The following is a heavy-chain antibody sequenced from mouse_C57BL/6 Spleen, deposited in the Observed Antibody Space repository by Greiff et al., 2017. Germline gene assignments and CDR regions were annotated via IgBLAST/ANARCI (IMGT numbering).Heavy chain of an antibody. D-gene: IGHD4-1*01. CDR1: GYTLTEYT. CDR3: ARDDWV. J-gene: IGHJ2*01. CDR2: FYPGSGSI. Sequence: VQLVESGAELVKPGASVKLSCKASGYTLTEYTIFWVKQRSGQGLEWIGWFYPGSGSIKYNEIFKDKVTLTADISSRTVYRVLSRLTSEDSAVYVRARDDWVWGQGTTRSVSS. V-gene: IGHV1-62-2*01.